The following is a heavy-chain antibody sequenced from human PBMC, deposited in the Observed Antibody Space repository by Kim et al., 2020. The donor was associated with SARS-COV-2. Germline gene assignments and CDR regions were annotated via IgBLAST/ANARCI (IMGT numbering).Heavy chain of an antibody. CDR1: GFTFSDHY. D-gene: IGHD6-6*01. Sequence: GGSLRLSCAASGFTFSDHYMDWVRQAPGKGLEWVGRIRSKAFDYTTEYAASVKDRFTISRDDSKNLLYLQMNSLETEDTAVYYCARSVRATNDYWGQGTLVTVSS. J-gene: IGHJ4*02. CDR2: IRSKAFDYTT. V-gene: IGHV3-72*01. CDR3: ARSVRATNDY.